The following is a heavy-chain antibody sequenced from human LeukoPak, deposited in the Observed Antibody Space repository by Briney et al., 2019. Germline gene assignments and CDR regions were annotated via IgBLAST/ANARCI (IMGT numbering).Heavy chain of an antibody. J-gene: IGHJ6*03. CDR2: IYYSGNT. CDR3: ARMVRGRGYHYYYMDV. CDR1: GDSIGSSSYY. Sequence: SETLSLTCTVSGDSIGSSSYYWGWIRQPPGKGLEWIGSIYYSGNTYYNPSLKSRVTISVDTSKNEFSLKLSSVTAADTAVYSCARMVRGRGYHYYYMDVWGKGTTVTVSS. V-gene: IGHV4-39*01. D-gene: IGHD3-10*01.